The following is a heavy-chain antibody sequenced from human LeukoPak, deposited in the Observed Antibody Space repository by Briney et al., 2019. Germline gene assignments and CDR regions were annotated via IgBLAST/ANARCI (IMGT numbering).Heavy chain of an antibody. D-gene: IGHD1-20*01. CDR1: GYMFTSDW. CDR2: IYPGDSDT. Sequence: PGESLKISCKGSGYMFTSDWIGWVRQMPGKGLEWMGIIYPGDSDTRYSPAFQGQVTISADKSTSTAYLQWSSLKASDTAMYFCARLGNWNDLTKNWWFDPWGQGTLVTVSS. J-gene: IGHJ5*02. V-gene: IGHV5-51*01. CDR3: ARLGNWNDLTKNWWFDP.